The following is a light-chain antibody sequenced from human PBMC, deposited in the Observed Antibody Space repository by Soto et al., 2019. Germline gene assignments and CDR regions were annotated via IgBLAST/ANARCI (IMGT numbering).Light chain of an antibody. V-gene: IGKV3-20*01. J-gene: IGKJ4*01. Sequence: EIVLTQSPGTLSLSPGQRATLSCRASQNIRSNYVAWYQQKPGQAPRLLIFGSSTTATGIPDRFSASGSGTDFSLTISRLEPEDFALYYCQQYGYEPLTFGGGTTVEI. CDR2: GSS. CDR3: QQYGYEPLT. CDR1: QNIRSNY.